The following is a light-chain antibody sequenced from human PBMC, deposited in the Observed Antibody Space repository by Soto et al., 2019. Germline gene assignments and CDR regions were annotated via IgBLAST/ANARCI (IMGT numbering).Light chain of an antibody. CDR1: SSDVGGYNY. J-gene: IGLJ1*01. Sequence: QSALTQPASVSGSPGHSITISCSGTSSDVGGYNYVSWYQQHPGKAPKLMIYDVSNRPSGLSTRFSGSKSGTTASLTIAGLPAEDEADYYCSSYISTSALNVFGTGTKLTVL. CDR2: DVS. V-gene: IGLV2-14*03. CDR3: SSYISTSALNV.